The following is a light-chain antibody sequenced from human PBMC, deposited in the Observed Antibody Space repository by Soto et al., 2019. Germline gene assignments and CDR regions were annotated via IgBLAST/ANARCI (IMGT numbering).Light chain of an antibody. V-gene: IGLV4-69*01. CDR3: QTWGSGIVL. CDR1: SGHSNYA. CDR2: LNSDGSH. J-gene: IGLJ2*01. Sequence: QLVLTQSPSASASLGASVKLTCTLSSGHSNYAIAWHQQQSEKGPRYLMKLNSDGSHSKGDGIPDRFSGSSSGAERYLTISSLQSEDEADYYCQTWGSGIVLFGGGTKLPVL.